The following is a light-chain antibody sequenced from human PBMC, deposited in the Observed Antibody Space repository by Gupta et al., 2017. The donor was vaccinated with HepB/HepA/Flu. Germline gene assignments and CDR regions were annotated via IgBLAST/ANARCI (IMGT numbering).Light chain of an antibody. CDR2: GAS. CDR3: QQYSYSPYT. V-gene: IGKV3-20*01. Sequence: VLTQFPGTLSLSPGERATLFCRARQIVNSNYLAWYQQKPGQAPRLLMYGASSRATGIPDRFSGSGSATDFTLTISRLEPEDFAVYYCQQYSYSPYTFGQGTKLEIK. J-gene: IGKJ2*01. CDR1: QIVNSNY.